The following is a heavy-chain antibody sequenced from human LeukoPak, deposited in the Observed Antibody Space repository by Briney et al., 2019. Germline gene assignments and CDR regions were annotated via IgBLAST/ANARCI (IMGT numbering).Heavy chain of an antibody. V-gene: IGHV1-3*01. D-gene: IGHD2-2*01. J-gene: IGHJ5*02. CDR3: ARGRCSSTSCAPWWFDP. CDR1: GYTFTSYA. CDR2: INAGNGNT. Sequence: GASVKVSCTASGYTFTSYAMHWVRKAPGQRLEWMGWINAGNGNTKYSQKFQGRVTITRDTSASTAYMELSSLRSEDTAVYYCARGRCSSTSCAPWWFDPWGQGTLVTVSS.